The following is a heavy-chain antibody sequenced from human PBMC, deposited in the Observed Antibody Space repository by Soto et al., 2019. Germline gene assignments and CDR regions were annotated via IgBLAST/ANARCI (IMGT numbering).Heavy chain of an antibody. CDR1: GGTFSSYA. D-gene: IGHD2-15*01. V-gene: IGHV1-69*06. Sequence: SVNVSCKASGGTFSSYAISWVRQAPGQGLEWMGGIIPIFGTANYAQKFQGRVTITADKSTSTAYMELSSLRSEDTAVYYCARLGGLEMATIGRGGNAFDIWGQGTMVTVSS. CDR2: IIPIFGTA. CDR3: ARLGGLEMATIGRGGNAFDI. J-gene: IGHJ3*02.